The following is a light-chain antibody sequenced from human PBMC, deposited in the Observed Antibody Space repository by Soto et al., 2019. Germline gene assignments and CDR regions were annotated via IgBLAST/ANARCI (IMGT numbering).Light chain of an antibody. CDR3: GTWDSSLSAGV. CDR2: ENN. CDR1: SSNIGNNY. Sequence: QSVLTQPPSVSAAPGQTVTISCSGFSSNIGNNYVSWYQQVPGTAPKLLIYENNKRPSGIPDRFSGSKSGTSATLDITGLQTGDEADYYCGTWDSSLSAGVFGGGTKVTVL. J-gene: IGLJ2*01. V-gene: IGLV1-51*01.